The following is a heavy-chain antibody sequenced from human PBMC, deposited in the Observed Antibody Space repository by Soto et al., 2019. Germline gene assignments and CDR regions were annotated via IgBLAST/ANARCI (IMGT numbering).Heavy chain of an antibody. CDR3: ARNTPYSSSGPPVYYYYYMDV. Sequence: QVQLVQSGAEVKKPGSSVKVSCKASGGTFSSYTISWVRQAPGQGLAWMGRIIPILGIANYAQKFQGRVTITADKSTSTAYMELSSLRSEDTAVYYCARNTPYSSSGPPVYYYYYMDVWGKGTTVTVSS. CDR2: IIPILGIA. CDR1: GGTFSSYT. J-gene: IGHJ6*03. D-gene: IGHD6-6*01. V-gene: IGHV1-69*02.